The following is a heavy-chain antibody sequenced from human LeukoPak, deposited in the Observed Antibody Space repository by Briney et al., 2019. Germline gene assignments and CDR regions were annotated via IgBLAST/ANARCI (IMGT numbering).Heavy chain of an antibody. CDR3: ATSKLQLFPFDY. CDR1: GGSTSSYY. Sequence: SETLSLTCTVSGGSTSSYYWSWIRQPPGKGLEWIGNIYYRGGTNYNPSLKSRLTISVDTSKNQFSLKLSYVTAADTAVYYCATSKLQLFPFDYWGQGTLVTVSS. V-gene: IGHV4-59*08. CDR2: IYYRGGT. J-gene: IGHJ4*02. D-gene: IGHD3-10*01.